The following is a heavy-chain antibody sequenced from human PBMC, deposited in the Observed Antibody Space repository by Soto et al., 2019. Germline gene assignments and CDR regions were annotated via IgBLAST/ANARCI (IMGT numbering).Heavy chain of an antibody. Sequence: ASVKVSCTASGYTFTSNYMHWVRQAPGQGLEWMGIINPSGGSTSYAQKFQGRVTMTRDTSTSTVYMELSSLRSEDTAVYYCARTDYGGNWFDPWGQGTLVTVSS. D-gene: IGHD4-17*01. CDR1: GYTFTSNY. V-gene: IGHV1-46*03. CDR2: INPSGGST. J-gene: IGHJ5*02. CDR3: ARTDYGGNWFDP.